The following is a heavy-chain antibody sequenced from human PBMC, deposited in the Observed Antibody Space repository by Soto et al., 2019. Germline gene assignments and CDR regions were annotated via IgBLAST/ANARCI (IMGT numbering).Heavy chain of an antibody. Sequence: PSETLSLTCTVSGGSVSSGSYHWSWIRQPPGRGLEWIGYIYYNGSTNYNPSLKSRVTISVDTSKNQFSLKLSSVTAADTAVYYCARDFSGGYYDSSGYYYAAFDIWGQGTMVTVSS. J-gene: IGHJ3*02. CDR3: ARDFSGGYYDSSGYYYAAFDI. CDR1: GGSVSSGSYH. CDR2: IYYNGST. V-gene: IGHV4-61*01. D-gene: IGHD3-22*01.